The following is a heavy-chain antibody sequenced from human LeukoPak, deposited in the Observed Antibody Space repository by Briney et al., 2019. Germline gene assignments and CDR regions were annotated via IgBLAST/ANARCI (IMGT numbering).Heavy chain of an antibody. CDR1: GGSISSYY. Sequence: KTSETLSLTCTVSGGSISSYYWSWIRQPPGKGLEWIGYIYYSGSTNYNPSLKSRVTISVDTSKNQFSLKLSSVTAADTAVYYCARDRYSGSYYWFDPWGQGTLVTVSS. D-gene: IGHD1-26*01. CDR2: IYYSGST. V-gene: IGHV4-59*12. CDR3: ARDRYSGSYYWFDP. J-gene: IGHJ5*02.